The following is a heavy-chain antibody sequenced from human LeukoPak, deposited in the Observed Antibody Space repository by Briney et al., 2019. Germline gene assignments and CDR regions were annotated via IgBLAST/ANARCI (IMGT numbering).Heavy chain of an antibody. D-gene: IGHD3-22*01. J-gene: IGHJ6*03. V-gene: IGHV3-48*01. Sequence: PGGSPRLSCAASGFTFSTYSMNWVRQAPGKGLEWLSYISTSTRTIYYADSVKGRFTISRDNAKNSLYLQMNSLRAEDTAVYYCARDAPWGDSSDPYDWGYYMDVWGKGTTVTVSS. CDR3: ARDAPWGDSSDPYDWGYYMDV. CDR1: GFTFSTYS. CDR2: ISTSTRTI.